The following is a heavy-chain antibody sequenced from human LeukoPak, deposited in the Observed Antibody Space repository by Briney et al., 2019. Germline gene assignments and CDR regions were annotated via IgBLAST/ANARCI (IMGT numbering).Heavy chain of an antibody. V-gene: IGHV3-23*01. D-gene: IGHD2-2*01. CDR3: AKDVAYQLPSYFDD. Sequence: PGGSLRLSCAASGFTFSSYAMNWIRQAPGQGLEWVSVISGSGGSSYYADSVKGRSTISRDNSKNTLYLQMNSLRVEDTAVYYCAKDVAYQLPSYFDDWGQGTLVTVSS. CDR2: ISGSGGSS. J-gene: IGHJ4*02. CDR1: GFTFSSYA.